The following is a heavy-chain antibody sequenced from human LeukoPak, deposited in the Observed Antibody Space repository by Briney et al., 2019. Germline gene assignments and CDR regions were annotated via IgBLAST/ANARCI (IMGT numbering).Heavy chain of an antibody. D-gene: IGHD1-14*01. CDR2: IQNDGRRK. CDR3: AKDFDRNHSLDY. V-gene: IGHV3-30*02. J-gene: IGHJ4*02. CDR1: GFIFSSHG. Sequence: GGSLRLSCAAPGFIFSSHGMHWVRQAPGKGLEWLAFIQNDGRRKDYADSVRGRFTISRDSSKNTMYLEMSSLRAEDTAVYYCAKDFDRNHSLDYWGQGTLVTVSS.